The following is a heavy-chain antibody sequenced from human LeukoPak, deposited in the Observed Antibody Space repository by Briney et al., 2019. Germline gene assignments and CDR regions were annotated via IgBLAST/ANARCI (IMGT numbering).Heavy chain of an antibody. J-gene: IGHJ5*02. D-gene: IGHD2-15*01. Sequence: AGGSLRLSCAASGFTFSSYAMSWVRQAPGKGLEWVSAISGSGGSTYYADSVKGRFTISRDNSKNTLYLQMNSLRAEDTAVYYCAKGPSFVVVVVAATRTRPDNWFDPWGQGTLVTVSS. CDR3: AKGPSFVVVVVAATRTRPDNWFDP. V-gene: IGHV3-23*01. CDR1: GFTFSSYA. CDR2: ISGSGGST.